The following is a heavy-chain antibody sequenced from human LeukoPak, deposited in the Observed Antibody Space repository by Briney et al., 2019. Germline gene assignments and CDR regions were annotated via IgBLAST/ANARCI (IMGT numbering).Heavy chain of an antibody. CDR3: ARGLVTTNPHFDY. Sequence: SETLSLTCAVYGGSFSGYYWSWIRQPPGKGLEWIGEINHSGSTNYNPSLKSRVTISVDTSKNQFSLKPSSVTAADTAVYYCARGLVTTNPHFDYWGQGTLVTVSS. CDR1: GGSFSGYY. J-gene: IGHJ4*02. V-gene: IGHV4-34*01. D-gene: IGHD4-11*01. CDR2: INHSGST.